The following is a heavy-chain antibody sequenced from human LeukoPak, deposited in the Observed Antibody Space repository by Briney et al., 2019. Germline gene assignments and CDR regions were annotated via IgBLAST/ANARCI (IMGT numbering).Heavy chain of an antibody. J-gene: IGHJ3*02. Sequence: PSETLSLTCTVSGGSISSSSYYWDWIRQSPGKGLEWIGYIYYSGSTYYNPSLKSRVTISVDTSKNQFSLKLSSVTAADTAVYYCARGYYYDSSGSIGVAFDIWGQGTMVTVSS. CDR1: GGSISSSSYY. CDR2: IYYSGST. D-gene: IGHD3-22*01. V-gene: IGHV4-39*07. CDR3: ARGYYYDSSGSIGVAFDI.